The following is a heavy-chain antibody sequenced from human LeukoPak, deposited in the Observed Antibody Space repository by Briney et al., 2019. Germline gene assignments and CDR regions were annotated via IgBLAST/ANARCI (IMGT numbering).Heavy chain of an antibody. Sequence: GGSLRLSCAASGFTFNNYAMSWVRQAPGEGVDWVSALSASGGTTYYADSVKGRFTISRDNSENTLYLKMNSLRAEDTTVYYCAREPREYCSRIACPNWFESWGQGTLVTVSS. CDR2: LSASGGTT. V-gene: IGHV3-23*01. D-gene: IGHD2-2*01. J-gene: IGHJ5*01. CDR1: GFTFNNYA. CDR3: AREPREYCSRIACPNWFES.